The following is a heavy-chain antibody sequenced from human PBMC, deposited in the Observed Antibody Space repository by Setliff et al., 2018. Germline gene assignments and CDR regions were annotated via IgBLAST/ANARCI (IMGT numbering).Heavy chain of an antibody. J-gene: IGHJ4*02. CDR2: IHYRGTT. CDR3: ARTGTYRYFDY. D-gene: IGHD1-1*01. CDR1: GASISSGTYY. V-gene: IGHV4-39*01. Sequence: SETLSLTCTVSGASISSGTYYWAWIRQPPGKGLEWIGRIHYRGTTYSSASLASRLTISVDTAKNQFSLKLTSVTAADTAVYYCARTGTYRYFDYWGQGTRATVSS.